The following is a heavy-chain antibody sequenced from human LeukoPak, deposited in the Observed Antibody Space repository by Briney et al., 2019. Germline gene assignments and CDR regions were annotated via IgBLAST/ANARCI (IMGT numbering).Heavy chain of an antibody. D-gene: IGHD3-16*01. CDR2: ISGSGGST. J-gene: IGHJ4*02. CDR3: AKHPTWGVLNHFDY. V-gene: IGHV3-23*01. Sequence: PGGSLRLSCAASGVTLSSYAMSWVRQAPGKGLEWVSAISGSGGSTYYADSVKGRFTISRDNSKNTLYLQMNSLRAEDTAVYYCAKHPTWGVLNHFDYWGQGTLVTVSS. CDR1: GVTLSSYA.